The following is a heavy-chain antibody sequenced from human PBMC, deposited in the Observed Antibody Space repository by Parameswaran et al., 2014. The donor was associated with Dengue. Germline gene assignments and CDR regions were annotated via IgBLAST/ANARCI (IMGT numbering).Heavy chain of an antibody. CDR3: ARVQAGYGIPPFFDF. CDR2: IDWDDDI. D-gene: IGHD3-9*01. Sequence: LEWLARIDWDDDIYYNASLKTRLTISKDTSKNQVVLTMTNMDPVDTATYFCARVQAGYGIPPFFDFWGQGTLVTVSS. J-gene: IGHJ4*02. V-gene: IGHV2-70*11.